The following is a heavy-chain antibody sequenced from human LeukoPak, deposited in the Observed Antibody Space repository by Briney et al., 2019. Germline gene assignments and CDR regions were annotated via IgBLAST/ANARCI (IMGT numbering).Heavy chain of an antibody. D-gene: IGHD6-19*01. V-gene: IGHV4-4*07. CDR3: ARVRAVAGGILNWFDP. CDR1: GGSISSYY. CDR2: IYTSGST. Sequence: PSETLSLTCTASGGSISSYYWSWIRQPAGKGLEWIGRIYTSGSTNYNPSLKSRVTMSVDTSKNQFSLKLSSVTAADTAVYYCARVRAVAGGILNWFDPWGQGTLVTVSS. J-gene: IGHJ5*02.